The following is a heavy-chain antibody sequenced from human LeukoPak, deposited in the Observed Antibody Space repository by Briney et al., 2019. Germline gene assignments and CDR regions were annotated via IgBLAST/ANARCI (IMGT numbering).Heavy chain of an antibody. CDR1: GYTSTGYY. D-gene: IGHD1-20*01. CDR2: INPNSGGT. Sequence: ASVKVSCKASGYTSTGYYMHWVRQAPGQGLEWMGWINPNSGGTNYAQKFQGRVTMTRDTSISTAYMELSRLRSDDTAVYYCARESSITGTSYFDYWGQGTLVTVSS. CDR3: ARESSITGTSYFDY. J-gene: IGHJ4*02. V-gene: IGHV1-2*02.